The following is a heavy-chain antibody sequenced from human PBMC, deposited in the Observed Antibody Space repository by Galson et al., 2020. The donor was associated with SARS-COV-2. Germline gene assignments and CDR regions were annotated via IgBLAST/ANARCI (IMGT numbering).Heavy chain of an antibody. CDR2: ISYDGSNK. V-gene: IGHV3-30*04. CDR1: GFTFSSYA. D-gene: IGHD3-16*01. CDR3: ARDTGGLCDY. J-gene: IGHJ4*02. Sequence: GGSLRLSCAASGFTFSSYAMHWVRQAPGKGLEWVAVISYDGSNKYYADSVKGRFTISRDNSKNTLYLQMNSLRAEDTAVYYCARDTGGLCDYWGQGTLVTVSS.